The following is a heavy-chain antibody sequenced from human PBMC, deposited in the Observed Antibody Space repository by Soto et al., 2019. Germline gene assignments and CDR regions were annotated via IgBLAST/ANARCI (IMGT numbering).Heavy chain of an antibody. Sequence: GGSLRLSCVASGFTFSSYWMYWVRQPPGKGLVWVSRITGAGSSTAYADSVRGRFTISRDNAKNTLYLQMNTLRAEDTAVYYCARGGGYTSSPSDYWGQGTLVTVSS. D-gene: IGHD6-6*01. CDR3: ARGGGYTSSPSDY. CDR2: ITGAGSST. CDR1: GFTFSSYW. V-gene: IGHV3-74*01. J-gene: IGHJ4*02.